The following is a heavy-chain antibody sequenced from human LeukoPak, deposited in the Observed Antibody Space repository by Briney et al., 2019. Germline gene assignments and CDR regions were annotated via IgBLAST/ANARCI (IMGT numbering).Heavy chain of an antibody. CDR3: ARVGYSSSWYWAFDY. CDR2: INSDGSST. V-gene: IGHV3-74*01. J-gene: IGHJ4*02. D-gene: IGHD6-13*01. CDR1: GFTFSSYW. Sequence: GGSLRLSCAASGFTFSSYWMHWVRQAPGKGLVWVSRINSDGSSTSYADSVKGRFTISRDNAKNTLYLQMNSLRAEDTAMYFCARVGYSSSWYWAFDYWGQGTLVTVSS.